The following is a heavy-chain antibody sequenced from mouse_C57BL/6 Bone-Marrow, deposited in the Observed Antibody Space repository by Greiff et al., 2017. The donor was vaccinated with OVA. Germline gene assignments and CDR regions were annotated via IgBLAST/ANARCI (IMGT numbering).Heavy chain of an antibody. Sequence: EVQLVESGGGLVQPGGSLKLSCAASGFTFSDYYMYWVRQTPEKRLEWVGYISNGGGSTYYPDTVKGRSTFTRDNATNTLYLQLRRLKSKDTAMYYGARPDYYGSSYPRDFEVWGTGTTVTVSS. J-gene: IGHJ1*03. CDR1: GFTFSDYY. CDR3: ARPDYYGSSYPRDFEV. CDR2: ISNGGGST. V-gene: IGHV5-12*01. D-gene: IGHD1-1*01.